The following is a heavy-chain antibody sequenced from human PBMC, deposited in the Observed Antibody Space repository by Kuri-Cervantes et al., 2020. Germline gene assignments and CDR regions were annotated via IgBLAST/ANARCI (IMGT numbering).Heavy chain of an antibody. CDR2: ISYDGSNK. D-gene: IGHD3-10*01. CDR1: GFTFSSYA. J-gene: IGHJ3*02. CDR3: ARAPLLWFGVSYALDI. V-gene: IGHV3-30*03. Sequence: GGSLRLSCAASGFTFSSYAMNWVRQAPGKGLEWVAVISYDGSNKYYADSVKGRFTISRDNSKNTLYLQMNSLRVEDTAVYYCARAPLLWFGVSYALDIWGQGTVVTVSS.